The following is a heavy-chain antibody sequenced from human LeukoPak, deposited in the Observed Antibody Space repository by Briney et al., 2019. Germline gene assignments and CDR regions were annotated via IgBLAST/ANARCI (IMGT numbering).Heavy chain of an antibody. V-gene: IGHV3-21*01. Sequence: GGPLRLSCAASGFTFSSYSMNWVRQAPGKGLEGVSSISSKSTYIYYADSVKGRFTISRDNAKSSLYLQMNSLRAEDTAIYYCARIHIAVAGITDYWGQGTLVTVPS. J-gene: IGHJ4*02. CDR3: ARIHIAVAGITDY. D-gene: IGHD6-19*01. CDR2: ISSKSTYI. CDR1: GFTFSSYS.